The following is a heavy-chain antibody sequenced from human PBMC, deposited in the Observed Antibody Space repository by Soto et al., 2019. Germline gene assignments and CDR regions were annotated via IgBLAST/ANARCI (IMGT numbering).Heavy chain of an antibody. J-gene: IGHJ4*02. CDR1: GASTSSGDYF. Sequence: PSETLSLTCTVSGASTSSGDYFWSWIRQSPGKGLQWIGYIYDSGSSYYNPSLKSRVTMSVDTSKNQFSLQLSSVTAADTAVYYCASVGDYYDSSGYLTFDYWGQGTLVTVSS. CDR2: IYDSGSS. D-gene: IGHD3-22*01. CDR3: ASVGDYYDSSGYLTFDY. V-gene: IGHV4-30-4*01.